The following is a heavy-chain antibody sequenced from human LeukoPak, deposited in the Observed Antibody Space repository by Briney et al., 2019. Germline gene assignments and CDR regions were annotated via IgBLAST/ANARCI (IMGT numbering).Heavy chain of an antibody. D-gene: IGHD1-26*01. Sequence: PSETLSLTCTVSGGSISSYYWSWIRQPPGRGLEWIGYVYYSGSTNYNSSLKSRVAISVDTSKNQFSLNLRSVTAADTAVYYCARHGGGTYLQYWGQGALVIVSA. V-gene: IGHV4-59*08. CDR2: VYYSGST. CDR1: GGSISSYY. J-gene: IGHJ4*02. CDR3: ARHGGGTYLQY.